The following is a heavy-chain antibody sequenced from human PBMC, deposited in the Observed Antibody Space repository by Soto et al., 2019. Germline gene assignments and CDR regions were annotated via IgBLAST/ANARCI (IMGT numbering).Heavy chain of an antibody. V-gene: IGHV1-8*01. D-gene: IGHD3-10*01. CDR1: GYTFTSYD. CDR2: MNPNSGNT. J-gene: IGHJ4*02. Sequence: ASVKVSCKASGYTFTSYDINWVRQATGQGLEWMGWMNPNSGNTGYAQKFQGRVTVTRDTSMSTAYMELSSLRSEDTAVYYCDTIRLGSNRLDFWGQGTLVTVSS. CDR3: DTIRLGSNRLDF.